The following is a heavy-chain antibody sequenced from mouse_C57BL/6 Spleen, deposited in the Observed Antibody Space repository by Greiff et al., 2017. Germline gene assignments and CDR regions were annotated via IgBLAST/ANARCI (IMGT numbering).Heavy chain of an antibody. V-gene: IGHV1-55*01. D-gene: IGHD1-1*01. Sequence: QVQLQQPGAELVKPGASVKMSCKASGYTFTSYWITWVKQRPGQGLEWIGDIYPGSGSTNYNEKFKSKATLTVDTSSSTAYMQLRSLTSEDSAVYYCARHYYGSSSFAYWGQGTLVTVSA. J-gene: IGHJ3*01. CDR1: GYTFTSYW. CDR2: IYPGSGST. CDR3: ARHYYGSSSFAY.